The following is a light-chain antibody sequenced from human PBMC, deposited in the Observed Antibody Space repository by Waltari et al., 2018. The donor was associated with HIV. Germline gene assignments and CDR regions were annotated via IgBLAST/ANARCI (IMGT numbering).Light chain of an antibody. CDR1: QSVGSA. CDR3: QQYNKWPLT. Sequence: EKVMTQSPATLSVSPGDRVALSCRASQSVGSALAWYQQKPGQVPRLLIYGASTRATGVPARFSGSGSETEFTLTISSLQSEDFAVYYCQQYNKWPLTFGGGTKVEIK. V-gene: IGKV3-15*01. J-gene: IGKJ4*01. CDR2: GAS.